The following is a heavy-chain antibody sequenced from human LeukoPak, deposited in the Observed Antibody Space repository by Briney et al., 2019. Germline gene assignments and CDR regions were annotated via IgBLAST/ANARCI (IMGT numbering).Heavy chain of an antibody. Sequence: SETLSLTCTVSGYSISSGYYWDWIRQPPGKGLEWIGSIYHSGSTYYNSSLKSRVIISVDTSKNQFSLKLSSVTAADTAVYYCAKITPGDYARERFNWFDPWGQGTLVTVSS. J-gene: IGHJ5*02. D-gene: IGHD4-17*01. CDR3: AKITPGDYARERFNWFDP. V-gene: IGHV4-38-2*02. CDR2: IYHSGST. CDR1: GYSISSGYY.